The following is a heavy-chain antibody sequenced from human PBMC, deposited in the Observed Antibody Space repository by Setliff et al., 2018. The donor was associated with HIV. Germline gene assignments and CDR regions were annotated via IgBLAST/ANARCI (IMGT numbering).Heavy chain of an antibody. CDR3: ARHDTEYSSYPIDY. D-gene: IGHD6-6*01. CDR2: IYYSGSTYYYGGST. J-gene: IGHJ4*02. V-gene: IGHV4-39*01. Sequence: PSETLSLTCTVSGGSVSSXGYYWGWIRQPPGKGLEWIGFIYYSGSTYYYGGSTYYNPSLKSRVTISVDTSKNQFSLKLSSVTAADTAVYYCARHDTEYSSYPIDYWGQGNLVTVSS. CDR1: GGSVSSXGYY.